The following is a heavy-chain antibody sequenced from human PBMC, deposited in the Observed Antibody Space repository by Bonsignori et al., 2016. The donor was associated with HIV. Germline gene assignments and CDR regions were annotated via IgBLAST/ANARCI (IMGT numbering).Heavy chain of an antibody. CDR2: INHSGST. J-gene: IGHJ4*02. D-gene: IGHD3-22*01. Sequence: SETLSLTCAVYGGSFSGYYWSWIRQPPGKGLEWIGEINHSGSTNYNPSLKSRVTISVDTSKNQFSLKLSSVTAADTAVYYCASRSYYDSSGCEGYWGQGTLVTVSS. V-gene: IGHV4-34*01. CDR3: ASRSYYDSSGCEGY. CDR1: GGSFSGYY.